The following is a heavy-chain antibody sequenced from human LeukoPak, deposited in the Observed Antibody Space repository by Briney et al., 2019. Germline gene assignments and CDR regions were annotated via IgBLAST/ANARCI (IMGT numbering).Heavy chain of an antibody. CDR3: ARNLLQLWQPNMDV. CDR2: INHSGGT. CDR1: GGSFSGYY. J-gene: IGHJ6*03. V-gene: IGHV4-34*01. Sequence: SETLSLTCAVYGGSFSGYYWSWIRQPPGKGLEWIGEINHSGGTNYNPSLKSRVTTSVDTSKNQFSLKLSSVTAADTAAYYCARNLLQLWQPNMDVWGKGTTVTVSS. D-gene: IGHD5-18*01.